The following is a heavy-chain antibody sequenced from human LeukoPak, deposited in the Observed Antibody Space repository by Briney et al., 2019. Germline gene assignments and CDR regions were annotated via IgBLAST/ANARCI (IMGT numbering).Heavy chain of an antibody. Sequence: PGGSLRLSCAASGFTFSSYWMHWVRQAPGKGLVWVSRINSHGSSTSYADSVKGRFTISRDNAKNTLYLQMNSLRVEDTAVYYCARGPAEGSGSYYPGAYWGQGTLVTVSS. CDR2: INSHGSST. V-gene: IGHV3-74*01. D-gene: IGHD3-10*01. CDR1: GFTFSSYW. CDR3: ARGPAEGSGSYYPGAY. J-gene: IGHJ4*02.